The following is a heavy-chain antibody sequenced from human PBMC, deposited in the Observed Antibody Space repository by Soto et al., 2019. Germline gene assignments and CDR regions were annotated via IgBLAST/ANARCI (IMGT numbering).Heavy chain of an antibody. D-gene: IGHD3-3*01. Sequence: PGGSLRLSCAASGFTFISYAMSWVRQAPWKGLEWVSAISGSGGSTYYADSVKGRFTISRDNSKNTLYLQMNSLRAEDTAVYYCAKARAQYYDFWSGYPVDYWGQGTLVTVSS. CDR1: GFTFISYA. J-gene: IGHJ4*02. CDR3: AKARAQYYDFWSGYPVDY. V-gene: IGHV3-23*01. CDR2: ISGSGGST.